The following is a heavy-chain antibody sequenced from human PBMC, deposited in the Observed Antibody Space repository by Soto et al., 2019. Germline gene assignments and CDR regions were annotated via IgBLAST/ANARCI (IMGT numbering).Heavy chain of an antibody. CDR1: GGPFTRYA. CDR3: ARGVAPGQTADPYAFDI. V-gene: IGHV1-69*01. Sequence: QAQLVQSGAEVRKPGSSMRVSCRASGGPFTRYAVSWVRQAPGQGLEWIGGITPIAETTNYAQKFRGRLSITADESTDTVHMELRRLTSDDTAVYFCARGVAPGQTADPYAFDIWGQGSRVTVSS. CDR2: ITPIAETT. J-gene: IGHJ3*02. D-gene: IGHD3-3*01.